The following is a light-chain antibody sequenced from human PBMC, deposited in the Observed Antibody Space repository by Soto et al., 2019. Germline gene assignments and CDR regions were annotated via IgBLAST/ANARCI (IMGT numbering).Light chain of an antibody. CDR1: QSVSNNY. Sequence: EVVLTQSPGTLSLSPGERATLSCRASQSVSNNYLAWYQQKPGQGPRLLIFGSSDRATGIPDRFSGSGSGTDFTLTISRLEPEDFAVYYCQQYGSPPLYTFGQGTKLEIK. V-gene: IGKV3-20*01. J-gene: IGKJ2*01. CDR2: GSS. CDR3: QQYGSPPLYT.